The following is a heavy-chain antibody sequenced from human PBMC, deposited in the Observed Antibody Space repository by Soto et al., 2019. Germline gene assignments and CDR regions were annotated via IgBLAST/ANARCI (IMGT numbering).Heavy chain of an antibody. CDR1: GGSLNTYY. J-gene: IGHJ6*03. Sequence: PSETLSLTCAVSGGSLNTYYWTWIRQPPGKGLEWIGYFYYSGLTNHNPSLKSRVTISLNTSKNQFSLKLTSVTAADTAVYFCARGNTHGYYYMDVWGRGTTVTVSS. CDR2: FYYSGLT. V-gene: IGHV4-59*08. D-gene: IGHD3-3*01. CDR3: ARGNTHGYYYMDV.